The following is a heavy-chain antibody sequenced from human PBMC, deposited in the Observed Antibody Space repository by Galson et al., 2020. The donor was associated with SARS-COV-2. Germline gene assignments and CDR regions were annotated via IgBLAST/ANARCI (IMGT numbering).Heavy chain of an antibody. V-gene: IGHV2-70*11. Sequence: SGPTLVKPTQTLTLTCTFSGFSLSTSGMCVSWIRQPPGKALEWLARLDWDDDKYYSTSLKTRLTISKDTSKNQVVLTMTNMDPVDTATYYCARIHYDSSGYYFDYWGQGTLVTVSA. CDR1: GFSLSTSGMC. J-gene: IGHJ4*02. CDR2: LDWDDDK. D-gene: IGHD3-22*01. CDR3: ARIHYDSSGYYFDY.